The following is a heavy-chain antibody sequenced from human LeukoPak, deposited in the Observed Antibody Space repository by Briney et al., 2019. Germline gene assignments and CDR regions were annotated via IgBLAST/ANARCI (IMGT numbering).Heavy chain of an antibody. D-gene: IGHD3-22*01. CDR1: GFTFSSYW. CDR2: INSDGSST. CDR3: AISTREDSSGYYYVEYFDY. J-gene: IGHJ4*02. V-gene: IGHV3-74*01. Sequence: GGSLRLSCAASGFTFSSYWMHWVRQAPGKGLVWVARINSDGSSTYYADSVKGRFTISRDNSKNTLYLQMNSLRAEDTAVYYCAISTREDSSGYYYVEYFDYWGQGTLVTVSS.